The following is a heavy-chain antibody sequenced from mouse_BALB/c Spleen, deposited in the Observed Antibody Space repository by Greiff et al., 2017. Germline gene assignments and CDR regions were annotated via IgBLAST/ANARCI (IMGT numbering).Heavy chain of an antibody. V-gene: IGHV5-9-3*01. J-gene: IGHJ1*01. CDR1: GFTFSSYA. Sequence: EVKVVESGGGLVKPGGSLKLSCAASGFTFSSYAMSWVRQTPEKRLEWVATISSGGSYTYYPDSVKGRFTISRDNAKNTLYLQMSSLRSEDTAMYYGATYYYGSSYWYFDVWGAGTTVTVSS. CDR2: ISSGGSYT. D-gene: IGHD1-1*01. CDR3: ATYYYGSSYWYFDV.